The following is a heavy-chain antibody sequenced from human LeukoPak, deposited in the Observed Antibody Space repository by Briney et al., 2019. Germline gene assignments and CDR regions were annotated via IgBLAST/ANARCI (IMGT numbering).Heavy chain of an antibody. Sequence: GGSLRLSCAASGFTFTAYLIHWVRQAPGKGLEWVAVMSSDGNAMFYADSVKGRFTISRVNSKNTLYLQMNSLRAEDTAVYYCVRESEYYFDHSASFDYWGQGTLVTVSS. J-gene: IGHJ4*02. CDR2: MSSDGNAM. CDR3: VRESEYYFDHSASFDY. D-gene: IGHD3-22*01. V-gene: IGHV3-30-3*01. CDR1: GFTFTAYL.